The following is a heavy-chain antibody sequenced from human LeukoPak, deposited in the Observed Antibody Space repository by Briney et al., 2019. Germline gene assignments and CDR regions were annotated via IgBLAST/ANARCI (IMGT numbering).Heavy chain of an antibody. Sequence: PGRSLRLSCAASGFTFSSYGMPWVRQAPGKGLEWVAVISYDGSNKYYADSVKGRFTISRDNSKNTLYLQMNSMRAEDTAVYYCAKDRAGVVVPAAWDLDYWGQGTLVTVSS. CDR3: AKDRAGVVVPAAWDLDY. D-gene: IGHD2-2*01. V-gene: IGHV3-30*18. J-gene: IGHJ4*02. CDR1: GFTFSSYG. CDR2: ISYDGSNK.